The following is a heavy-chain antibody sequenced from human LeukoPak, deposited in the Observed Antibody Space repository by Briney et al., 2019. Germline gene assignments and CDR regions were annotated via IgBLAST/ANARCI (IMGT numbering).Heavy chain of an antibody. D-gene: IGHD2-15*01. J-gene: IGHJ6*03. V-gene: IGHV4-39*01. CDR1: GGSISSSNYY. Sequence: PSETLSLTCTVSGGSISSSNYYWGWIRQPPGKGLEWIGTIYYSGTTYYNPSLESRVTIFEDTSKNQFSLMLTSVTAADTAVYYCARQISDYYYYYMDVWGKGTTVTVPS. CDR2: IYYSGTT. CDR3: ARQISDYYYYYMDV.